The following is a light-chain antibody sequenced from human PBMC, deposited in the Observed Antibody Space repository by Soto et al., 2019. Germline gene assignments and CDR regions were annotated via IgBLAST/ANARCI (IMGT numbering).Light chain of an antibody. CDR2: DDG. CDR3: QVWYSSSDHRVV. J-gene: IGLJ2*01. CDR1: NIAIKS. V-gene: IGLV3-21*02. Sequence: SYELTQAPSVSVAPGQTARITCGGNNIAIKSVHWYQQKPGQAPVLVVYDDGDRPSGIPARCSGSNSGNTATLTITRVEAGDEADYHCQVWYSSSDHRVVFGGGTKVTVL.